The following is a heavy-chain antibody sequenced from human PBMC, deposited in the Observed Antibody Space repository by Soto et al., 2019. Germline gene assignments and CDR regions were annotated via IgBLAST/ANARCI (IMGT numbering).Heavy chain of an antibody. V-gene: IGHV1-69*12. D-gene: IGHD2-15*01. CDR1: GGTFSSYA. CDR3: ARDAGYCSGGSCHEGY. CDR2: IIPFFGTA. J-gene: IGHJ4*02. Sequence: QVQLVQSGAEVKKPGSSVKVSCKASGGTFSSYAISWVRQAPGQGLEWMGGIIPFFGTANYAQKFQDRVTITADESTSTAYMELSSLRSEDSAVYYCARDAGYCSGGSCHEGYWGQGTLVNVSS.